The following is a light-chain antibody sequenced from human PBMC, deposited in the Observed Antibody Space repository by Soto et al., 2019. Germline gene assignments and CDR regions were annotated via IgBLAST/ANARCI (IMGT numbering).Light chain of an antibody. J-gene: IGKJ4*01. CDR1: QSVSSN. Sequence: EIVMTQSPATLSVSPGERATLSCRASQSVSSNLAWYQQKPGQAPRLLIYGASTRATGIPDRFTGSGSGTDFTLTISRLEPEDFAVYYCQQYGGSPALTFGGGTKVDIK. CDR3: QQYGGSPALT. V-gene: IGKV3-20*01. CDR2: GAS.